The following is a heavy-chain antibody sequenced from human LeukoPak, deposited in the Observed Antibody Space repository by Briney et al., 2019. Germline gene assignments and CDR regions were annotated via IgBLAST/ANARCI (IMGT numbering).Heavy chain of an antibody. D-gene: IGHD6-13*01. CDR2: MNPNSGNT. J-gene: IGHJ4*02. CDR1: GYTFTSYG. V-gene: IGHV1-8*03. CDR3: ARGQYSSSWGLFDY. Sequence: ASVKVSCKASGYTFTSYGISWVRQAPGQGLEWMGWMNPNSGNTGYAQKFQGRVTITRKTSISTAYMELSSLRSEDTAVYYCARGQYSSSWGLFDYWGQGTLVTVSS.